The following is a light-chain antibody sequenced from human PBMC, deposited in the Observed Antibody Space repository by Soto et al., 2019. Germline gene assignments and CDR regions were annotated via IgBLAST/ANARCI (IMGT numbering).Light chain of an antibody. V-gene: IGKV2-28*01. CDR3: MQALQSPRT. CDR1: QSLLHSNGYNY. CDR2: LGS. Sequence: EIVMTQSPLSLPVTPGEPASISCRSSQSLLHSNGYNYLDWYLQKPGQSPQLLIYLGSNRASEVPDRFSGSGSGTDFTLKISRVEAEDVGVYYCMQALQSPRTFGQGTKVEIK. J-gene: IGKJ2*02.